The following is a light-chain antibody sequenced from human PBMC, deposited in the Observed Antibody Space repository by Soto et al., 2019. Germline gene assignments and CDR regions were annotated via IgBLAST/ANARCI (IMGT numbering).Light chain of an antibody. V-gene: IGLV2-14*01. CDR1: NSDVGGYNY. Sequence: QSALTQPASVSGSPGQSITISCTGTNSDVGGYNYVSWYQQHPGKAPKLMIYDVTNRPSGVSNRFSGSRSGNTASLTISGLQAEDEPDYYCSSYTSSSTVVFGGGAKVTVL. CDR2: DVT. CDR3: SSYTSSSTVV. J-gene: IGLJ2*01.